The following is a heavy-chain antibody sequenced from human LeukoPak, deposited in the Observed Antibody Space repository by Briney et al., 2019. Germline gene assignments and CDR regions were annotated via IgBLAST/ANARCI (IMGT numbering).Heavy chain of an antibody. CDR3: AKDFSGYTVTTSLDY. V-gene: IGHV3-23*01. Sequence: GGSLRLSCVASGFTFRSYAMSWVRQAPGKGLEWASAIGGSGGSTNFADSVKGRSTISRDNSKNTLYLQMNSLRAEDTAVYYCAKDFSGYTVTTSLDYWGQGTLVTVSS. CDR2: IGGSGGST. D-gene: IGHD4-17*01. CDR1: GFTFRSYA. J-gene: IGHJ4*02.